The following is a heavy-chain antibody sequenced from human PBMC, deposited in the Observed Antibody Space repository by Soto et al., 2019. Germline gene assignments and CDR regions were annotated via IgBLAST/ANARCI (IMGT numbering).Heavy chain of an antibody. J-gene: IGHJ3*02. Sequence: QVQLVQSGAEVKKPGASVKVSCKASGYIFNGYYMHWVRQAPGQGLEWMGWINPDSGATNYAQNFQGWVTMPRDTSISTAYMELSRLRSDDTAVYYCARGETGVDDAFEIWGQGTMVTVSS. V-gene: IGHV1-2*04. CDR3: ARGETGVDDAFEI. D-gene: IGHD7-27*01. CDR1: GYIFNGYY. CDR2: INPDSGAT.